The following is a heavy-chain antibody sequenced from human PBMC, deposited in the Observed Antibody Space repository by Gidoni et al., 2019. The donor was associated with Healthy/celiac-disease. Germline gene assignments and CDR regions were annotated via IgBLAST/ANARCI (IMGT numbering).Heavy chain of an antibody. CDR1: GFTFSRYD. D-gene: IGHD2-2*01. J-gene: IGHJ6*02. CDR2: IGTAGVT. CDR3: ARAYLAYCSSTSCRPTYGRDV. V-gene: IGHV3-13*01. Sequence: EVQLAESGGGLVQRGGSLRLSCAASGFTFSRYDMHWVRQATGKGLECVSAIGTAGVTDYPGYVKGRLTISRENAKNSLYLQMNSLRAGDTAVYYCARAYLAYCSSTSCRPTYGRDVWGQGTTVTVSS.